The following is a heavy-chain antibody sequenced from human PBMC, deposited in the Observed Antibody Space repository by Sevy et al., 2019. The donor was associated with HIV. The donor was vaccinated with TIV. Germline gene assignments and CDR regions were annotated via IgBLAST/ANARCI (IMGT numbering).Heavy chain of an antibody. V-gene: IGHV1-69*10. CDR2: IIPILGTP. J-gene: IGHJ4*02. CDR1: GGTFRNYA. D-gene: IGHD3-22*01. Sequence: ASVKVSCRPSGGTFRNYAISWVRQAPGQGLEWMGGIIPILGTPNYAQKFQDRVTITADKSTSTAYMELSSLKSEDTAVYYCARVPNYYDTSDYYEFDYWGQGTLVTVSS. CDR3: ARVPNYYDTSDYYEFDY.